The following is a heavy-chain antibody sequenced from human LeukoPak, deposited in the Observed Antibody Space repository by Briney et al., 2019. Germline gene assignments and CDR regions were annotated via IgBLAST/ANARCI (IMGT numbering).Heavy chain of an antibody. CDR2: IRAYNGNT. CDR1: DYSFMSYG. D-gene: IGHD5-12*01. Sequence: EASVKVSCKASDYSFMSYGISLVRQAPGEGLEWMGLIRAYNGNTNYAQKPQDRVTMTTETSTSTAYMELRSLRSDDTAVYYCARENSGYYVAYFDYWGQGTLVTVSS. J-gene: IGHJ4*02. V-gene: IGHV1-18*04. CDR3: ARENSGYYVAYFDY.